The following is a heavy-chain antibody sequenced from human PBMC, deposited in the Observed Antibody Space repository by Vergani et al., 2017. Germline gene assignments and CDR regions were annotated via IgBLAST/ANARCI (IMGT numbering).Heavy chain of an antibody. J-gene: IGHJ4*02. CDR1: GESFSSYY. CDR2: IYYSGST. V-gene: IGHV4-38-2*01. D-gene: IGHD2-15*01. Sequence: QVQLQQWGAGVVKPSGTLSLTCAVFGESFSSYYWGWIRQPPGKGLEWIGSIYYSGSTYYNPSLKSRVTISVDTSKSQFSLKLNSVTVADTAVYYCARSRPYCTSGSCPAIWGQGTLVTVSS. CDR3: ARSRPYCTSGSCPAI.